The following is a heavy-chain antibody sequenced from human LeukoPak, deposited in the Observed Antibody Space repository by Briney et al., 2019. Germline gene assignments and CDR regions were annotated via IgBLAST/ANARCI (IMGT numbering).Heavy chain of an antibody. J-gene: IGHJ6*03. V-gene: IGHV3-53*01. Sequence: GGSLRLSCAASGFTVSSNYMSWVRQAPGKGLEWVSVIYSGGSTYYADSVKGRFTISRDNSKNTLYLQMNSLRAEDMAVYYCARGGYSSSWDDYYYYYMDVWGKGTTVTVSS. D-gene: IGHD6-13*01. CDR3: ARGGYSSSWDDYYYYYMDV. CDR1: GFTVSSNY. CDR2: IYSGGST.